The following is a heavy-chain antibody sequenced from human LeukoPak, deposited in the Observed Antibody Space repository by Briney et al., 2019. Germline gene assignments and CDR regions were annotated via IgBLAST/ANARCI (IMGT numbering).Heavy chain of an antibody. CDR1: GYTFTGYY. J-gene: IGHJ4*02. V-gene: IGHV1-2*02. D-gene: IGHD3-22*01. CDR2: VNPNSGVT. Sequence: ASVKVSCKASGYTFTGYYMHWVRQAPGQGLEWMGWVNPNSGVTKYAQKFQGRVTMTRDTSISTAYMELSRLRSDDTAVYSCARSYYERSGVDHWGQGTLVTVSS. CDR3: ARSYYERSGVDH.